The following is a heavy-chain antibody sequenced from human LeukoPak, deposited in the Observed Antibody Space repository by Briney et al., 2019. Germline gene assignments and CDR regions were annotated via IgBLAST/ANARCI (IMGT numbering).Heavy chain of an antibody. Sequence: GGSLRLSCAASGFTFSSYAMSWARQAPGKGLEWVSVIGGSNGITFYVGSVKGRFTISRDNSKDTLYLQMNSLRAEDTAVYYCARNENSGWGYFDYWGQGTLVTVSS. J-gene: IGHJ4*02. CDR1: GFTFSSYA. CDR3: ARNENSGWGYFDY. D-gene: IGHD5-12*01. CDR2: IGGSNGIT. V-gene: IGHV3-23*01.